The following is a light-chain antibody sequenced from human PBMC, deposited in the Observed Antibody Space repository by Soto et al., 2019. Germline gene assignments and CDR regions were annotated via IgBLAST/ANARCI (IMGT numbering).Light chain of an antibody. CDR3: MQSLQTPLT. CDR1: QSLLNRNVYNC. Sequence: DIVMTQSPLSLPVTPGEPASISCRSSQSLLNRNVYNCLEWYLQKPGQSPQLLIYLGPNRASGVPDRCRGSGSGTEFTLKISREEAEDVGVYFCMQSLQTPLTCGQGTKVESK. V-gene: IGKV2-28*01. J-gene: IGKJ1*01. CDR2: LGP.